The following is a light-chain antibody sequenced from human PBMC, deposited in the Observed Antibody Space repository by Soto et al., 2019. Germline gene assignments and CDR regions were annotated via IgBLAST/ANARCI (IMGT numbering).Light chain of an antibody. Sequence: DIQMTQSPSTLSASVGDRVTITCRANQRISTFLAWYQQKPGKAPKLLIYKASTLKSGVPSRFSGSGSGTEFTLTISSLQPDDFATYYCQHYNSYSEAFGQATKVDIK. CDR1: QRISTF. CDR2: KAS. CDR3: QHYNSYSEA. J-gene: IGKJ1*01. V-gene: IGKV1-5*03.